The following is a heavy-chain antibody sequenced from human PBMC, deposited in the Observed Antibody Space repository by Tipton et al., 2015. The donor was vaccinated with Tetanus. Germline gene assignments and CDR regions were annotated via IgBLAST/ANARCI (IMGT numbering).Heavy chain of an antibody. V-gene: IGHV4-39*02. J-gene: IGHJ4*02. CDR1: GASISNNFFY. D-gene: IGHD1-7*01. CDR2: IHFGGDT. CDR3: SSGSGTAISED. Sequence: TLSLTCTVSGASISNNFFYWGRIRQSPGRGLEWIGTIHFGGDTAYNPSLRSRVTISVDTSRNHVSLKMTSVTAADTALYYCSSGSGTAISEDWGQGTLVTVSS.